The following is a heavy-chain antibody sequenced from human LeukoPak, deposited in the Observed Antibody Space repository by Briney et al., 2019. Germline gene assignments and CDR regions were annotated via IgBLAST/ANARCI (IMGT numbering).Heavy chain of an antibody. CDR1: GYTFTSYG. CDR2: ISAYNGNT. V-gene: IGHV1-18*01. CDR3: ARDDRLWFGELSGMDV. J-gene: IGHJ6*03. D-gene: IGHD3-10*01. Sequence: ASVKVSCKASGYTFTSYGISWVRQAPGQGLEWMGWISAYNGNTNYAQKLQGRVTMTTDTSTSTAYMELRSLRSDDTAVYYCARDDRLWFGELSGMDVWGKGTTVTISS.